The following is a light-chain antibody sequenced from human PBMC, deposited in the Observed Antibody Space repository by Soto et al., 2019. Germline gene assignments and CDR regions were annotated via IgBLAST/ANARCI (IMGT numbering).Light chain of an antibody. CDR2: GAS. CDR1: QSVTSRY. CDR3: QQYAISPPYT. J-gene: IGKJ2*01. Sequence: EIELTQSPGTLSLSPGERATLSCRASQSVTSRYLAWYQQKPGQAPRLLIYGASSRATGIPDRFSGSGSGTDFTLTISRLEPEDFAVYYCQQYAISPPYTFGQGTKLEIK. V-gene: IGKV3-20*01.